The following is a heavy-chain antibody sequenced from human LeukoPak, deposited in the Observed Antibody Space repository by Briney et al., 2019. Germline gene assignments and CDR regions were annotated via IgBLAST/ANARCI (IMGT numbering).Heavy chain of an antibody. CDR3: AKGQGSEIYKYYFDY. V-gene: IGHV3-53*01. CDR2: IYSGGST. J-gene: IGHJ4*02. D-gene: IGHD3-10*01. CDR1: GFTVSSNY. Sequence: GGSLRLSCAASGFTVSSNYMSWVRQAPGKGLEWVSVIYSGGSTYYADSVRGRFTISRDNSKNTLYLQMNSLRAEDTAVYYCAKGQGSEIYKYYFDYWGQGALVTVSS.